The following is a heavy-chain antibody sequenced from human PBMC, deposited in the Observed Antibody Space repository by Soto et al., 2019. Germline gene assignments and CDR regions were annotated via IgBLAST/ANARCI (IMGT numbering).Heavy chain of an antibody. CDR1: GGSISSGGYS. Sequence: QLQLQESGSGLVKPSQTLSLTCAVSGGSISSGGYSWSWIRQPPGKGLEWIGYIYHSGSTYYNPSLKSRVTISVDRSKHQSSLKLSSVTAADTAVYYCARTTTVTSFDYWGQGTLVPVSS. V-gene: IGHV4-30-2*01. CDR2: IYHSGST. J-gene: IGHJ4*02. CDR3: ARTTTVTSFDY. D-gene: IGHD4-17*01.